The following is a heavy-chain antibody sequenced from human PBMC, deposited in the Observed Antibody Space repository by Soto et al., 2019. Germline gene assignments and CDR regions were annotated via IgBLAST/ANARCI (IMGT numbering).Heavy chain of an antibody. D-gene: IGHD5-18*01. V-gene: IGHV5-10-1*01. CDR3: ARTSMQSRGYSYGHGGMDV. Sequence: GESLKISCKGSGYSFTSYWISWVRQMPGKGLEWMGRIDPSDSYTNYSPSFQGHVTISADKSISTAYLQWSSLRASDTAMYYCARTSMQSRGYSYGHGGMDVWGQGTTVTVSS. J-gene: IGHJ6*02. CDR2: IDPSDSYT. CDR1: GYSFTSYW.